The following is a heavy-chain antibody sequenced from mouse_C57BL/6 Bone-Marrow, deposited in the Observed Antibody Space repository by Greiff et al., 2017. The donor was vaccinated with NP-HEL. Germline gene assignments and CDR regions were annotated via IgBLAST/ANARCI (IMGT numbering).Heavy chain of an antibody. CDR3: ARDAPITTPYWYFDV. J-gene: IGHJ1*03. V-gene: IGHV7-1*01. CDR1: GFTFSDFY. CDR2: SRNKANDYTT. D-gene: IGHD2-4*01. Sequence: EVQVVESGGGLVQSGRSLRLSCATSGFTFSDFYMEWVRQAPGKGLEWIAASRNKANDYTTEYSASVKGRFIVSRDTSQSILYLQMNALRAEDTAIYYCARDAPITTPYWYFDVWGTGTTVTVSS.